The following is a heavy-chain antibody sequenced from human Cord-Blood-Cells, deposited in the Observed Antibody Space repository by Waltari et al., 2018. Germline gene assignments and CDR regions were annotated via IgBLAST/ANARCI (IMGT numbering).Heavy chain of an antibody. Sequence: EVQLLESGGGLVQPGGSLRLSCAASGFTFSSYAMSWVRQAPGKGLAWVSAISGSGGSTYYADSVKGRFTISRDNSKNTLYLQMNSLRAEDTAVYYCANNYYDSSGYYSYYYYYYGMDVWGQGTTVTVSS. CDR2: ISGSGGST. J-gene: IGHJ6*02. CDR1: GFTFSSYA. CDR3: ANNYYDSSGYYSYYYYYYGMDV. V-gene: IGHV3-23*01. D-gene: IGHD3-22*01.